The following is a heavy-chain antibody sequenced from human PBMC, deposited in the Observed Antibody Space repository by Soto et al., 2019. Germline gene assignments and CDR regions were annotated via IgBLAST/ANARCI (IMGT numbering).Heavy chain of an antibody. CDR3: ARDTETLGPRANDALDI. CDR2: INAGSGTT. Sequence: ASVKVSCKATGYTFSAYTMNWVRQAPGQSLEWMGWINAGSGTTKYSQNFQGRVSITRDTSASTVYMELTGLTSEDTAVYYCARDTETLGPRANDALDIWGQGTMVTVSS. V-gene: IGHV1-3*01. CDR1: GYTFSAYT. D-gene: IGHD3-3*02. J-gene: IGHJ3*02.